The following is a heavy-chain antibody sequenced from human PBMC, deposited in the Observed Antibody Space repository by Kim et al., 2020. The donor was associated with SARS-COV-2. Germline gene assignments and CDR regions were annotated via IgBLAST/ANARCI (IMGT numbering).Heavy chain of an antibody. Sequence: STNYNPSRKSRVTISVDTSKNQFSLKLSSVTAADTAVYYCARGPGIADYWGQGTLVTVSS. CDR3: ARGPGIADY. J-gene: IGHJ4*02. V-gene: IGHV4-34*01. D-gene: IGHD6-13*01. CDR2: ST.